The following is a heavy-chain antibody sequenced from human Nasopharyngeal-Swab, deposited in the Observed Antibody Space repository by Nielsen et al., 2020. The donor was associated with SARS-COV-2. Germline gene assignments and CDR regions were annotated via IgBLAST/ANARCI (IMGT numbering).Heavy chain of an antibody. CDR2: ISYDGSNK. CDR3: AKVPGSSWVDAFDI. CDR1: GFIFSSYG. D-gene: IGHD6-13*01. V-gene: IGHV3-30*18. J-gene: IGHJ3*02. Sequence: LSLTCAASGFIFSSYGMHWVRQAPGKGLEWVAVISYDGSNKYYADSLKGRFTTSKDNSKNTLYLQMNSLRAEDTAVYYCAKVPGSSWVDAFDIWGQGTKVTVSS.